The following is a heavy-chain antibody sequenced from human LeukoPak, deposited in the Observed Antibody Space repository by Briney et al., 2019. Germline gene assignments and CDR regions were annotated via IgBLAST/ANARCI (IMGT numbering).Heavy chain of an antibody. Sequence: PSETLSLTCSVSGGSISSDTYYWSWIRQPAEKALEWIGRIYTSGSTNYNPSLKSRVTISMDTSKNQFSLKLSSVTAADTAVYYCARVASSGYYYFDSWGQGTLVTVSS. CDR3: ARVASSGYYYFDS. V-gene: IGHV4-61*02. J-gene: IGHJ4*02. CDR1: GGSISSDTYY. CDR2: IYTSGST. D-gene: IGHD3-3*01.